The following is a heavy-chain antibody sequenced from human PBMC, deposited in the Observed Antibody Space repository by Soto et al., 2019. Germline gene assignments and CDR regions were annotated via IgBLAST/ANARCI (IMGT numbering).Heavy chain of an antibody. D-gene: IGHD3-3*01. CDR1: GFTFSSYW. J-gene: IGHJ4*02. CDR3: ARGGVLRFLEWPI. V-gene: IGHV3-7*01. CDR2: IKQDGSEK. Sequence: GGSLRLSCAASGFTFSSYWMSWVRQAPGKGPEWVANIKQDGSEKYYVDSVKGRFTISRDNAKNSLYLQMNSLRAEDTAVYYCARGGVLRFLEWPIWGQGTLVTVSS.